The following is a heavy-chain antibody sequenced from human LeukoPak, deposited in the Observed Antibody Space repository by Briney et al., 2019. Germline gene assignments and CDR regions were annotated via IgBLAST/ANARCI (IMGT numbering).Heavy chain of an antibody. CDR3: ARQYSSGWSYYYGLDV. CDR2: TYYRSKWYN. V-gene: IGHV6-1*01. J-gene: IGHJ6*02. Sequence: SQTLSLTCAISGDSVSNNSAAWNWIRQSPSRGLEWLGRTYYRSKWYNDYAASVKSRITINPDTSKNQVSLQFNSVTPEDTAVYYCARQYSSGWSYYYGLDVWGQGTTVTVSS. D-gene: IGHD6-19*01. CDR1: GDSVSNNSAA.